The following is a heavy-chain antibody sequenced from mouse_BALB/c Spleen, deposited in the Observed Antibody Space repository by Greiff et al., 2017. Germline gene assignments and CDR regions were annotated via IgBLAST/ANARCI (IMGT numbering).Heavy chain of an antibody. V-gene: IGHV1-69*02. D-gene: IGHD3-3*01. Sequence: QVQLQQPGAELVRPGASVKLSCKASGYTFTSYWINWVKQRPGQGLEWIGNIYPSDSYTNYNQKFKDKATLTVDKSSSTAYIQLSSPTSEDSAVYYCTSGGRYFDYWGQGTTLTVSS. J-gene: IGHJ2*01. CDR2: IYPSDSYT. CDR1: GYTFTSYW. CDR3: TSGGRYFDY.